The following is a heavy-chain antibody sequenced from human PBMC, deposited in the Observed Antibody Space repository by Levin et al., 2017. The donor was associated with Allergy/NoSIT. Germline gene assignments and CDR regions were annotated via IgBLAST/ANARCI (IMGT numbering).Heavy chain of an antibody. CDR3: AKYHYSSGRYGGMDV. CDR1: GFTFSNYA. D-gene: IGHD3-10*01. V-gene: IGHV3-23*01. Sequence: GGSLRLSCEGSGFTFSNYAMSWVRQAPGKGLEWVSVIGGDGGTTFYADSVKGRFSISRDNSKNTLYLQMNSLRAEDTAAYHCAKYHYSSGRYGGMDVWGQGTAVTVSS. J-gene: IGHJ6*02. CDR2: IGGDGGTT.